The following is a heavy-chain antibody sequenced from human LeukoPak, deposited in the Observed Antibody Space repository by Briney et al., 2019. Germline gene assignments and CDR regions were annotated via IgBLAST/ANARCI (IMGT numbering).Heavy chain of an antibody. Sequence: SQTLSLTCTVSRGSVSSGNYYWNWIRQPPGKGLEWIGYISYSGSTHYTPSLKSRVTISKDTSRNQFSLEVASVTAADTAVYYCARGGEGYFYVSWGQGTLVTVSP. CDR2: ISYSGST. J-gene: IGHJ5*02. CDR1: RGSVSSGNYY. V-gene: IGHV4-30-4*01. D-gene: IGHD5-24*01. CDR3: ARGGEGYFYVS.